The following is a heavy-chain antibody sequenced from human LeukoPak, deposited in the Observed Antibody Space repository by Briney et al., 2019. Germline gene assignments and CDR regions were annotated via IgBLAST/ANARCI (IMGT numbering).Heavy chain of an antibody. V-gene: IGHV1-2*02. CDR2: INSNTGDT. CDR1: GYTFTGYY. Sequence: GASVTLSCKASGYTFTGYYIHWLRQAPRQGLEWMGWINSNTGDTKYAQMCQGRVTVTRDTSINTAYMELSRLRSDDRAVYYCTRSSNLPYDYWGQGTLVTVSS. CDR3: TRSSNLPYDY. J-gene: IGHJ4*02. D-gene: IGHD4-11*01.